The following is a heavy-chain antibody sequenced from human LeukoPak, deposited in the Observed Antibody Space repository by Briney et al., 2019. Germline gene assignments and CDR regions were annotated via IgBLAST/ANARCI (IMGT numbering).Heavy chain of an antibody. CDR2: TIPILGIA. V-gene: IGHV1-69*04. CDR3: AREWAWLRPERAVWYFDY. CDR1: ACTFSSYA. D-gene: IGHD5-24*01. J-gene: IGHJ4*02. Sequence: SVNVSRKASACTFSSYAISWVRQAHGPGIEWMGRTIPILGIANYAQKLQGRVTITADKSTSTAYMELSSLRSEDTAVYYCAREWAWLRPERAVWYFDYWGQGTLVTVSS.